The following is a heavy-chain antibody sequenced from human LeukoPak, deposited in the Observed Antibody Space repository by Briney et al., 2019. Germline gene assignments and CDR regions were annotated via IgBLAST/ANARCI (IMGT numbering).Heavy chain of an antibody. CDR1: GYTFTSYG. J-gene: IGHJ5*02. V-gene: IGHV1-18*01. CDR3: ARVSMVRGVIIGWFDP. D-gene: IGHD3-10*01. CDR2: ISAYNGNT. Sequence: ASVKVSCKASGYTFTSYGISWVRQAPGQGLEWMGWISAYNGNTNYAQKHQGRVTMTTDTSTSTAYMELRSLRSDDTAVYYCARVSMVRGVIIGWFDPWGQGTLVTVSS.